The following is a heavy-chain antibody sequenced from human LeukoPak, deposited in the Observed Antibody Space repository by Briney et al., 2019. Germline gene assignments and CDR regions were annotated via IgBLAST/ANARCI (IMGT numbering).Heavy chain of an antibody. D-gene: IGHD6-19*01. CDR1: GFTFSSYS. Sequence: GGSLRLSCAASGFTFSSYSMNWVRQAPGKGPEWVSYISSSSSTIYYADSVKGRFTISRDNAKNSLYLQMNSLRAEDTAVYYCARGYSSGWYDYWGQGTLVTVSS. J-gene: IGHJ4*02. CDR2: ISSSSSTI. V-gene: IGHV3-48*01. CDR3: ARGYSSGWYDY.